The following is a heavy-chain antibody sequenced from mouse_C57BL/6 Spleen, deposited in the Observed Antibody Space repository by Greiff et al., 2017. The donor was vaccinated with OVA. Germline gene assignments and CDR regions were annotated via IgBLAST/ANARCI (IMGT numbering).Heavy chain of an antibody. CDR3: VRQGDYEYSDY. D-gene: IGHD2-4*01. CDR1: GFSFTTYA. V-gene: IGHV10-1*01. J-gene: IGHJ2*01. Sequence: EVKLMESGGGLVQPKGSLKLSCAASGFSFTTYAMNWVRQAPGKGLEWVARIRSKSNNSANYHAVTVKARFTISTDDSESMLYLQMNNLKTEDTAMYYCVRQGDYEYSDYWGQGTTLTVSS. CDR2: IRSKSNNSAN.